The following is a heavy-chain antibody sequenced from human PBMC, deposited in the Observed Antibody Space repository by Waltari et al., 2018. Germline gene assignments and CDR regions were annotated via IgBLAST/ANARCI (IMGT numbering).Heavy chain of an antibody. V-gene: IGHV4-59*12. CDR1: GGSLRGYY. CDR3: GRSSGKFEP. J-gene: IGHJ5*02. Sequence: QLQLQESGPGLVKSSETLSLTWSVSGGSLRGYYWSWLRQPPGKGREWIGYVYYTGSTIFNHSLKCRVAISVDMSTNTFAVEVTSLSAAGKARCDCGRSSGKFEPWGPGALVTVSS. CDR2: VYYTGST.